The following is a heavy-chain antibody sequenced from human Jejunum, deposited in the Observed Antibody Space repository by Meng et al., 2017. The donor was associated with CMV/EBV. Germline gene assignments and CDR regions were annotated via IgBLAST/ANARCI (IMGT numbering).Heavy chain of an antibody. CDR1: GFTFSGSY. CDR2: INGPATAV. CDR3: ARDPRNKGLDP. Sequence: SCAASGFTFSGSYLLWVRQAPGKGLEWISHINGPATAVYYANSVKGRFTISRDHAQNSLYLQMDSLRVEDSAVYYCARDPRNKGLDPWGQGTLVTVSS. J-gene: IGHJ5*02. V-gene: IGHV3-11*01.